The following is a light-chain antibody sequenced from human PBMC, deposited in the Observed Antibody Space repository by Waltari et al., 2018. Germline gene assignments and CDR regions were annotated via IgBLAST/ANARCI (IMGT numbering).Light chain of an antibody. CDR1: NSNIGKDN. CDR3: ATWDDRQSGVV. CDR2: KDN. V-gene: IGLV1-47*01. J-gene: IGLJ2*01. Sequence: QTILTQPHSASGTPGQRVTVSCSGANSNIGKDNVNLYQQLPGTAPKLLIYKDNQRPSGVPDRFSGSRSGTSASLAISGLRPDDEASYYCATWDDRQSGVVFGGGTTLTVL.